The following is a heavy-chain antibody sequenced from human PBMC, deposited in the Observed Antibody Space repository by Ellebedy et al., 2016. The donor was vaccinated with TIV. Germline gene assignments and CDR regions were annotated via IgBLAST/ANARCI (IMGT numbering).Heavy chain of an antibody. V-gene: IGHV3-48*03. J-gene: IGHJ4*02. Sequence: GESLKISCAAPGFSFSHSEMIWVRQPPGKGLQWVAYISSRGGAIYYADSVKGRFTISRDNDKRSLSLQMSSLRVEDSAVYFCARRGTSFYLDSWGQGTLVTVSS. CDR1: GFSFSHSE. CDR2: ISSRGGAI. CDR3: ARRGTSFYLDS. D-gene: IGHD1-1*01.